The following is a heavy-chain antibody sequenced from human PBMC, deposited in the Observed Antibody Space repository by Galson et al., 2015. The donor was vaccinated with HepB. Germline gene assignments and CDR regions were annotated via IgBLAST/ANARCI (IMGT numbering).Heavy chain of an antibody. CDR2: TYYRSKWYN. V-gene: IGHV6-1*01. D-gene: IGHD6-19*01. CDR1: GVSVSSHSAA. Sequence: CAISGVSVSSHSAAWNWIRQSPSRGLEWLGRTYYRSKWYNDYAVSVKSRITINPDTSKNQFSLQLNSVTPEDTAVYYCAREIQWPSVCWFDPWGQGTLVTVSS. J-gene: IGHJ5*02. CDR3: AREIQWPSVCWFDP.